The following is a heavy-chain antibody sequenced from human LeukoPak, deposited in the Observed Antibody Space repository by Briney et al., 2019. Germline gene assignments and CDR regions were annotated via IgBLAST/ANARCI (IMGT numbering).Heavy chain of an antibody. V-gene: IGHV3-21*01. D-gene: IGHD3-22*01. Sequence: GGSLRLSCAASGFTFSSYSMNWVRQAPGKGLEWVSSISSSSSYIYHADSVKGRFTISRDNAKNSLYLQMNSLRAEDTAVYYCARVGGYYDSSGYYYVDWYFDLWGRGTLVTVSS. CDR2: ISSSSSYI. J-gene: IGHJ2*01. CDR1: GFTFSSYS. CDR3: ARVGGYYDSSGYYYVDWYFDL.